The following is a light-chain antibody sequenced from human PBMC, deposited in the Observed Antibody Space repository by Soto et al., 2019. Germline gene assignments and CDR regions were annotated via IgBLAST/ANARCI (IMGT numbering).Light chain of an antibody. Sequence: QPVLTQPPSVSGAPGQRVTISCTGSRSNLGAGFGVHWYQQLPGTAPKLLIYDNNNRPSGVPDRFSGSKSVTSASLAITGLQAEDEAVYSCQSYDTSLRGVVFGGGTQLTVL. CDR3: QSYDTSLRGVV. V-gene: IGLV1-40*01. CDR1: RSNLGAGFG. J-gene: IGLJ2*01. CDR2: DNN.